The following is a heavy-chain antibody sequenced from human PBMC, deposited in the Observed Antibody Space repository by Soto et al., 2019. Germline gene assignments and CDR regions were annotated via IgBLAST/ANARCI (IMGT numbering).Heavy chain of an antibody. D-gene: IGHD3-3*01. V-gene: IGHV1-18*01. CDR3: ARISQSDFWSGYYYFFDY. Sequence: QVHLVQSGAEVEKPGASVKVSCKASGYTFTDYGISWVRQAPGQGLQWMGWITAFNGNTKYAQQFQGRVTMTTDTSTSTAYMELRSLESDDTAVYYCARISQSDFWSGYYYFFDYWGQGTLVTSPQ. CDR1: GYTFTDYG. J-gene: IGHJ4*02. CDR2: ITAFNGNT.